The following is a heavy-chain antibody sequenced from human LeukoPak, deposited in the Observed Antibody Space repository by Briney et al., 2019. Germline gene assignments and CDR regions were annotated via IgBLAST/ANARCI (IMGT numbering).Heavy chain of an antibody. Sequence: SGPTLVNPTQTLTLTCTFSGFSLSTSGVGVGWIRQPPGKALEWLALIYWDDDKRYSPSLKSRLTITKDTSKNQVILTMTNMDPVDTATYYCVHRLGLIYFDSSGPEGGFDPWGQGTLVTVSS. J-gene: IGHJ5*02. CDR1: GFSLSTSGVG. V-gene: IGHV2-5*02. CDR2: IYWDDDK. CDR3: VHRLGLIYFDSSGPEGGFDP. D-gene: IGHD3-9*01.